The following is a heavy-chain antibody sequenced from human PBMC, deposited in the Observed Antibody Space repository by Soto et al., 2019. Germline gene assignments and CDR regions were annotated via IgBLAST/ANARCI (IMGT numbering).Heavy chain of an antibody. CDR3: ARATTTSRRFDL. V-gene: IGHV3-74*01. Sequence: EVQLVESGGGLVQPGGSLRLSCAASGFTFSSYWMHWVRQAPGKGLVWVSRINSDGSSTSYADSVKGRFTISRDNAKNTLSLQMNSLRAEDTAVYYCARATTTSRRFDLWGRGTLVTVSS. CDR2: INSDGSST. J-gene: IGHJ2*01. D-gene: IGHD1-1*01. CDR1: GFTFSSYW.